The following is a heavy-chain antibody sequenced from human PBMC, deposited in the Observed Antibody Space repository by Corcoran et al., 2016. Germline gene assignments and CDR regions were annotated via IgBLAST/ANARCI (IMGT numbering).Heavy chain of an antibody. CDR1: GFAFSPYW. D-gene: IGHD6-25*01. V-gene: IGHV3-74*03. J-gene: IGHJ3*01. CDR3: ARGGGWSSGRFRAFGF. Sequence: EVQLVESGGGLVQPGGSLRLSCAASGFAFSPYWMPWVPQVPGKGLMWVSRITGDGSDTTYADSVKGRFTISRDNAENTLYLQMDSLRAEDTAVYCCARGGGWSSGRFRAFGFWGQGTMVTVSS. CDR2: ITGDGSDT.